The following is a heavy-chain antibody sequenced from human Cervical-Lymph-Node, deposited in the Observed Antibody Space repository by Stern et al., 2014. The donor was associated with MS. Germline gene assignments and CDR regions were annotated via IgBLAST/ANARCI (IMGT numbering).Heavy chain of an antibody. Sequence: QVQLVQSGAEAKKPGASMTISCKTSGHNFIDHAIHWVRQAPGQRLEWMGWINGGPGTTKYSQKFQGRVSFTRDKAASAAYMDLSSLSPDDTAVYYCARQPDYSDFLDFWGQGTLVTVSS. J-gene: IGHJ4*02. D-gene: IGHD4-11*01. CDR1: GHNFIDHA. V-gene: IGHV1-3*01. CDR3: ARQPDYSDFLDF. CDR2: INGGPGTT.